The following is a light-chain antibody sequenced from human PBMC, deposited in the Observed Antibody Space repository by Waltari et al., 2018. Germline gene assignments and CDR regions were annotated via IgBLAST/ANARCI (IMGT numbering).Light chain of an antibody. J-gene: IGKJ2*01. CDR1: QDISNW. Sequence: DIQMTQSPSYVSASVGDRVTITCRASQDISNWLAWYQQRPGEAPKLLIYAASILQSGVPSRFSGSGSGSDFTLTITSLQPDDFGSDHCQQVNSYPFTFGQGTKLEI. CDR3: QQVNSYPFT. V-gene: IGKV1D-12*01. CDR2: AAS.